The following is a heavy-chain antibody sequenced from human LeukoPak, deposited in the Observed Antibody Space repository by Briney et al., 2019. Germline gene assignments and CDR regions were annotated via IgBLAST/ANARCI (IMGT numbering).Heavy chain of an antibody. Sequence: GASVKVSCKASGYTFTGYYMHWVRQAPGQRLEWMGWINPNSGGTNYAQKFQGRVTMTRDTSISTAYMELSRLRSDDTAVYYCARDQGYSSGWYYGYWGQGTLLTVSS. V-gene: IGHV1-2*02. CDR3: ARDQGYSSGWYYGY. J-gene: IGHJ4*02. CDR2: INPNSGGT. CDR1: GYTFTGYY. D-gene: IGHD6-19*01.